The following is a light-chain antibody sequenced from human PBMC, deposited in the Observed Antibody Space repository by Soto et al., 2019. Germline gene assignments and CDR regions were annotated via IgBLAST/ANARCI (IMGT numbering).Light chain of an antibody. Sequence: DIVMTQSPANRSASPVEGATLSCRASQNINSNLAWYQQKPGPAPSLLIYAASTRATGTPARFSGSGSGTEFTLTISSLQSEDFAVYYCQQYNNWPTLGQGTKGDI. CDR2: AAS. CDR1: QNINSN. V-gene: IGKV3D-15*01. CDR3: QQYNNWPT. J-gene: IGKJ1*01.